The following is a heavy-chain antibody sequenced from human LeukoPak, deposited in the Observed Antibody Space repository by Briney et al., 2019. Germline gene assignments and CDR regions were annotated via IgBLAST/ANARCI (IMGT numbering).Heavy chain of an antibody. CDR1: GFTFSSHW. CDR2: INSDGSST. CDR3: AREGKVYGSGSYYMDV. D-gene: IGHD3-10*01. Sequence: AGGSLRLSCAASGFTFSSHWMHWVRQAPGKGLVWVSRINSDGSSTSYADSVKGRFTISRDNAKNTLYLQMNSLRAEDTAVYYCAREGKVYGSGSYYMDVWGKGTTVTVSS. J-gene: IGHJ6*03. V-gene: IGHV3-74*01.